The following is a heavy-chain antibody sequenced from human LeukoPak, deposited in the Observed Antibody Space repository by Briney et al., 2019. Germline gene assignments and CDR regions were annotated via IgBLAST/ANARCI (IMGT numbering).Heavy chain of an antibody. CDR2: IKQDGSEK. CDR3: AREDFWSGYFDY. J-gene: IGHJ4*02. Sequence: GGALRLSCAASGFTFSNYWMSWVRQAPGKGLEWGANIKQDGSEKYYVDSVRGRFPISRDNAKNSLYLQMNSLRAEDTAVYYCAREDFWSGYFDYWGQGTLVTVSS. V-gene: IGHV3-7*01. D-gene: IGHD3-3*01. CDR1: GFTFSNYW.